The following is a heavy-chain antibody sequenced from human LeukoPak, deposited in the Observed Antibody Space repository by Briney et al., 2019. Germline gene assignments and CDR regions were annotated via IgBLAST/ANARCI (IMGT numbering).Heavy chain of an antibody. Sequence: PGGSLRLSCAASGFTFSSYAMSWVRQAPGKGLEWVSAISGSGGSTYYADSVKGRFTISRDNSKNTLYLQMNSLRAEDTAVYYCAKNKTYYYDRMTRGYFDYWGQGTLVTVST. CDR2: ISGSGGST. V-gene: IGHV3-23*01. J-gene: IGHJ4*02. D-gene: IGHD3-22*01. CDR1: GFTFSSYA. CDR3: AKNKTYYYDRMTRGYFDY.